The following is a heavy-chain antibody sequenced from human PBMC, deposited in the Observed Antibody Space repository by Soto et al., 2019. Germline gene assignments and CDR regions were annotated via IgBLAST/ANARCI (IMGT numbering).Heavy chain of an antibody. Sequence: GGSLRLSCAASGFTFSSYWMHWVRQAPGKGLVWVSRINSDGSSTSYADSVKGRFTISRDNAKNTLYLQMNSLRAEDTAVYYCARAEGYCSSTSCYALDYWGQGTLVTVSS. V-gene: IGHV3-74*01. D-gene: IGHD2-2*01. J-gene: IGHJ4*02. CDR2: INSDGSST. CDR1: GFTFSSYW. CDR3: ARAEGYCSSTSCYALDY.